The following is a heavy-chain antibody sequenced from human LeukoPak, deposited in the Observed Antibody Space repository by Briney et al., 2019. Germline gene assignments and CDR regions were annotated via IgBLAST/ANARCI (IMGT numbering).Heavy chain of an antibody. J-gene: IGHJ4*02. V-gene: IGHV1-18*01. CDR1: GYTFTSYG. D-gene: IGHD3-22*01. CDR3: ARVRTTMIVEIFDY. Sequence: ASVKVSCKASGYTFTSYGISWVRQAPGQGLEWMGWISAYNGNTNYAQKLQGRVTMTTDTSTSTAHMELRSLRSDDTGVYYCARVRTTMIVEIFDYWGQGTLVTVSS. CDR2: ISAYNGNT.